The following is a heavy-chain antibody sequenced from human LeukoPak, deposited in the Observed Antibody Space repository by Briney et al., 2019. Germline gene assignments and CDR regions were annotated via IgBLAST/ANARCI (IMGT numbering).Heavy chain of an antibody. CDR3: AREAKTSNWNSEPYLDY. CDR1: GGTYSSYS. J-gene: IGHJ4*02. V-gene: IGHV1-69*08. Sequence: SVKVSCKASGGTYSSYSFTWVRQAPGQGLEWMGRINPMFNTANYAQDFQGRVTITADKSTSTAYMELITLRSEDTAVYYCAREAKTSNWNSEPYLDYWGQGTLITVSS. CDR2: INPMFNTA. D-gene: IGHD1-20*01.